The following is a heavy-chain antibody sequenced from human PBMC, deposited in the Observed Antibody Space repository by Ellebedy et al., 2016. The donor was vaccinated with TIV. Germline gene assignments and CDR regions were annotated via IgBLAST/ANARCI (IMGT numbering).Heavy chain of an antibody. D-gene: IGHD5-12*01. CDR1: GGTFSSYA. J-gene: IGHJ4*02. V-gene: IGHV1-69*06. CDR2: IIPIFGTA. Sequence: SVKVSXKASGGTFSSYAISWVRQAPGQGLEWMGGIIPIFGTANYAQKFQGRVTITADKSTSTAYMELSSLRSEDTAVYYCAREKYGGYGWDYWGQGTLVTVSS. CDR3: AREKYGGYGWDY.